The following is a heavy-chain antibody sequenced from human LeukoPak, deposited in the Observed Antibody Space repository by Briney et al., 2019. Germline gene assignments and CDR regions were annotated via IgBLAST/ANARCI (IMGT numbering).Heavy chain of an antibody. CDR1: GGSISSYY. CDR2: IYYSGST. J-gene: IGHJ4*02. Sequence: SETLSLTCTVSGGSISSYYRSWIRQPPGKGLEWIGYIYYSGSTNYNPSLKSRVTISVDTSKNQFSPKLSSVTAADTAVYYCARGDYGDYPFDYWGQGTLVTVSS. V-gene: IGHV4-59*01. D-gene: IGHD4-17*01. CDR3: ARGDYGDYPFDY.